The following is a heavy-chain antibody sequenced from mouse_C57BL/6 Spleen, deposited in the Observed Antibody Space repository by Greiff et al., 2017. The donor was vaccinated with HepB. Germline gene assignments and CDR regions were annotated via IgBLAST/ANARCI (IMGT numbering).Heavy chain of an antibody. CDR3: TRGYYDYDVGFAY. D-gene: IGHD2-4*01. CDR1: GYTFTDYE. V-gene: IGHV1-15*01. J-gene: IGHJ3*01. Sequence: VQLQQSGAELVRPGASVTLSCKASGYTFTDYEMHWVKQTPVHGLEWIGAIDPETGGTAYNQKFKGKAILTADKSSSTAYMELRSLTSEDSAVHYCTRGYYDYDVGFAYWGQGTLVTVSA. CDR2: IDPETGGT.